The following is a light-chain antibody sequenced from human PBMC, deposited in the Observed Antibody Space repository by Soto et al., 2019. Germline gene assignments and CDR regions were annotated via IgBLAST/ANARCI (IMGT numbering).Light chain of an antibody. CDR2: NVY. J-gene: IGLJ1*01. Sequence: LPQPSSVSGAPGPSITISCTKNSRGVGAYNFVSWHQQHPGKAPKLMIYNVYDRPSGISYRFSGSKSGNTASLTISGLQGEDEADYYCSAYTISRTYVFGTGTKVTVL. CDR3: SAYTISRTYV. V-gene: IGLV2-14*03. CDR1: SRGVGAYNF.